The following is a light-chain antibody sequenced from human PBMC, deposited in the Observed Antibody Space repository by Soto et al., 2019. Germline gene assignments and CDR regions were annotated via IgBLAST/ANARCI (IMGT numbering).Light chain of an antibody. CDR3: QQYAASPIT. J-gene: IGKJ4*01. Sequence: EIVLTQSPDTLSLSPGARATLSCRASQSVGRNYLAWFQQKPGQAPRLLIYGASSRATGIPDRFAGSGSGTDFTLAINRLEPEDFAVYYCQQYAASPITFGGGTKVKIK. CDR1: QSVGRNY. V-gene: IGKV3-20*01. CDR2: GAS.